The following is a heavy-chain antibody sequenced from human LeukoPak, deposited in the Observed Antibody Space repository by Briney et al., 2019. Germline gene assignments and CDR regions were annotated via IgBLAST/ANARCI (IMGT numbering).Heavy chain of an antibody. CDR2: IYSGGST. J-gene: IGHJ4*02. Sequence: GGSLRLSCAASGFTVSSNYMSWVRQAPGKGLEWVSVIYSGGSTYYADSVKGRFTISRDNSKNTLYLQMNSLRAEDTAVYYCARAYCSGGSCYYRNWGQGTLVTVSS. CDR1: GFTVSSNY. V-gene: IGHV3-66*01. D-gene: IGHD2-15*01. CDR3: ARAYCSGGSCYYRN.